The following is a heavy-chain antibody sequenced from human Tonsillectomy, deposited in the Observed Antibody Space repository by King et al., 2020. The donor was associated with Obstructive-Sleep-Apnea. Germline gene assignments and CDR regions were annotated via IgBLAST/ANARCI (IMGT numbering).Heavy chain of an antibody. V-gene: IGHV5-51*01. Sequence: VQLVQSGAEVKKPGESLKISCKTSGYTFTTYWISWVRQMPGKGLEWMGIIFPDDSDTRYSPSFQGQVTISADKSISTAYLPWSSLKASDTAMYYCARHSSSGCVIIDWGQGTLVTVSS. CDR1: GYTFTTYW. CDR3: ARHSSSGCVIID. J-gene: IGHJ4*02. CDR2: IFPDDSDT. D-gene: IGHD6-19*01.